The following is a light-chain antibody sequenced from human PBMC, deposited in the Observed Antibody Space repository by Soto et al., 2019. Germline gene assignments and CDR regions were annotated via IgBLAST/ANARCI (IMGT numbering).Light chain of an antibody. V-gene: IGLV2-11*01. CDR1: SSDVGGYTY. CDR2: DVA. Sequence: QSALTQPRSVSGSPGQSVTISCTGTSSDVGGYTYVSWYQQFPGKAPKLIIYDVAKRPSGVPDRFSGSKSGTTASLTISGLQAEDEADYYCFSFTSTNTHVFGSGTKVTVL. J-gene: IGLJ1*01. CDR3: FSFTSTNTHV.